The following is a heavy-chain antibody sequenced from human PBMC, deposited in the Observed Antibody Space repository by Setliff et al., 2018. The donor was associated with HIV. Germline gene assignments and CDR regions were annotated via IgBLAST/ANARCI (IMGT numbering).Heavy chain of an antibody. CDR2: TNPILGSA. V-gene: IGHV1-69*10. Sequence: SVKVSCKASGGTFNRHAISWLRQAPGQGLEWMGGTNPILGSANYAQKFQGRVTLTRDTSITTAYMELRRLTSDDTAVYYCANFYGDNYAEAFDVWGQGTMVTVSS. CDR3: ANFYGDNYAEAFDV. D-gene: IGHD4-17*01. CDR1: GGTFNRHA. J-gene: IGHJ3*01.